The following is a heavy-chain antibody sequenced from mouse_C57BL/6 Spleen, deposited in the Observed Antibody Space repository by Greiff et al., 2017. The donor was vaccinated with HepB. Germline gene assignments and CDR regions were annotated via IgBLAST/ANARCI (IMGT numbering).Heavy chain of an antibody. D-gene: IGHD2-3*01. CDR1: GFTFSDYY. J-gene: IGHJ1*03. CDR3: ARGWDNWYFDV. V-gene: IGHV5-16*01. CDR2: INYDGSST. Sequence: EVKLMESEGGLVQPGSSMKLSCTASGFTFSDYYMAWVRQVPEKGLEWVANINYDGSSTYYLDSLKSRFIISRDNAKNILYLQMSSLKSEDTATYYCARGWDNWYFDVWGTGTTVTVSS.